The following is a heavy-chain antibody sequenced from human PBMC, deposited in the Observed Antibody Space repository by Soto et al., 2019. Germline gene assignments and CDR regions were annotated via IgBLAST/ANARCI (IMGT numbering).Heavy chain of an antibody. J-gene: IGHJ6*02. Sequence: SVKVSCKASGFTFTSSAVQWVRQARGQRLEWIGWIVVGSGNTNYAQKFQERVTITRDMSTSTAYMELSSLRSEDTAVYYCLLAPNDYGGNSGYYGMDVWGQGTTVTVSS. D-gene: IGHD4-17*01. V-gene: IGHV1-58*01. CDR1: GFTFTSSA. CDR2: IVVGSGNT. CDR3: LLAPNDYGGNSGYYGMDV.